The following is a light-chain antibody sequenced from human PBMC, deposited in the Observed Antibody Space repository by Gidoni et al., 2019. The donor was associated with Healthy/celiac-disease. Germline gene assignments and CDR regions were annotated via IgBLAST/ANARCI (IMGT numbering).Light chain of an antibody. CDR2: STN. V-gene: IGLV1-44*01. Sequence: VTISCSGSSSNIGSNTVNWYQQHPGTAPKLLIYSTNQRPSGVPDRFSGSKSGSSASLAISGLQSEDEADYYCAAWDDSLNGWVFGGGTKLTVL. J-gene: IGLJ3*02. CDR1: SSNIGSNT. CDR3: AAWDDSLNGWV.